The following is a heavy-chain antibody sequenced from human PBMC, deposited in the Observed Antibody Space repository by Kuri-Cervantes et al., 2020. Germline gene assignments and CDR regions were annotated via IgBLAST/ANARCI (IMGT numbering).Heavy chain of an antibody. J-gene: IGHJ6*02. D-gene: IGHD3-22*01. CDR1: GGSISSSSYY. CDR3: ARDRQYYYDSSGYYQYYGMDV. V-gene: IGHV4-39*02. Sequence: GSLRLSCTVSGGSISSSSYYWGWIRQPPGKGLEWIGSIYYSGSTYYNPSLKSRVTISVDTSKNQFSLKLSSVTAADTAVYYCARDRQYYYDSSGYYQYYGMDVWGQGTTVTVSS. CDR2: IYYSGST.